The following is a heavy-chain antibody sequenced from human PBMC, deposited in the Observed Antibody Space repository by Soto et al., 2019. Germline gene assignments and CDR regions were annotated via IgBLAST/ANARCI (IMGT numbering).Heavy chain of an antibody. Sequence: SGTLSLTCTVSGGSISSSSYYWGWIRQPPGKGLEWIGSIYYSGSTYYNPSLKSRVTISVDTSKNQFSLKLSSVTAADTAVYYCARHDYDFWSGYYNRPYYFDYWRQGTLVTVSS. D-gene: IGHD3-3*01. CDR2: IYYSGST. V-gene: IGHV4-39*01. J-gene: IGHJ4*02. CDR1: GGSISSSSYY. CDR3: ARHDYDFWSGYYNRPYYFDY.